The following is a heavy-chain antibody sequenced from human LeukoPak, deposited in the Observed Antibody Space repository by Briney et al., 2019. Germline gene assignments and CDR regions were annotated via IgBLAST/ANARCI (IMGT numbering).Heavy chain of an antibody. V-gene: IGHV4-34*01. CDR3: ARGWVWPDV. D-gene: IGHD6-13*01. Sequence: SETLSLTCAVYVGSFGGDYWIWIRQPQWKGLEWIGEINHSGSTNYNPSLKSRVTISVDTSKNQFSLKLSSVTAADTALYYCARGWVWPDVWGQGTTVTVSS. CDR1: VGSFGGDY. CDR2: INHSGST. J-gene: IGHJ6*02.